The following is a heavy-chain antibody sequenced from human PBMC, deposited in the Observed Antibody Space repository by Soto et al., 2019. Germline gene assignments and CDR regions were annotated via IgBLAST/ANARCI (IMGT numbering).Heavy chain of an antibody. J-gene: IGHJ4*02. CDR2: ISAYNGNT. CDR3: ARDAGVSGELYY. D-gene: IGHD3-16*01. CDR1: GYTFTSYG. Sequence: QVQLVQSGAEVKKPGASVKVSCKASGYTFTSYGISWVRQAPGQGLEWMGWISAYNGNTNYAQKLQGRVTMTTDTSPSTAYMDLRSLRSDDPAVYYCARDAGVSGELYYWGQGTLVTVSS. V-gene: IGHV1-18*01.